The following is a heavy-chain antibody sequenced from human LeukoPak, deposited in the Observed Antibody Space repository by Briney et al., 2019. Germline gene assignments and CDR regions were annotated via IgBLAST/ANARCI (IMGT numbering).Heavy chain of an antibody. D-gene: IGHD6-13*01. CDR3: ARDESSSSWYYFDY. CDR1: GYTFTGYY. Sequence: GASVKVSCKASGYTFTGYYMHWVRQAPGQGLEWMGWINPNSGGTNYAQKFQGRATMTRDTSISTAYMELSRLRSDDTAVYYCARDESSSSWYYFDYWGQGTLVTVSS. V-gene: IGHV1-2*02. CDR2: INPNSGGT. J-gene: IGHJ4*02.